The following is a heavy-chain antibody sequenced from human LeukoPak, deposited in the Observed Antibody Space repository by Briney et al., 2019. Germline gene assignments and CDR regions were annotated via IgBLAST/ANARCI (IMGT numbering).Heavy chain of an antibody. D-gene: IGHD6-6*01. CDR2: INPNSGGT. Sequence: ASVKVSCKASGYTFTSYAMNWVRQAPGQGLEWMGWINPNSGGTNYAQKFQGRVTMTRDTSISTAYMELSRLRSDDTAVYYCARAFSSSSGFDYWGQGTLVTVSS. CDR1: GYTFTSYA. V-gene: IGHV1-2*02. J-gene: IGHJ4*02. CDR3: ARAFSSSSGFDY.